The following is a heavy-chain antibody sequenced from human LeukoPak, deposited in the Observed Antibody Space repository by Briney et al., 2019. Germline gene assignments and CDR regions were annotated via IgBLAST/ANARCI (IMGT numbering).Heavy chain of an antibody. Sequence: GASVKVSCKASGGTFSSYAISWVRQAPGQGLEWMGGIIPIFGTANYAQKFQGRVTITADKSTSTAYMELSSLRSEDTAVYYCARVSSYGFYYYYYYMDVWGKGTTVTVSS. CDR3: ARVSSYGFYYYYYYMDV. V-gene: IGHV1-69*06. CDR1: GGTFSSYA. D-gene: IGHD5-18*01. CDR2: IIPIFGTA. J-gene: IGHJ6*03.